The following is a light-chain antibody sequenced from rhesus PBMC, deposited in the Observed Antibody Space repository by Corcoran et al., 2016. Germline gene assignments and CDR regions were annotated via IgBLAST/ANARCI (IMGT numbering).Light chain of an antibody. J-gene: IGLJ1*01. CDR1: SSDIGGYNR. CDR2: EVS. V-gene: IGLV2-13*03. Sequence: QTAPTQSPSVSGSPGQSVNISWTGTSSDIGGYNRVSWYHQHPGKAPKLMFYEVSKRPSGVSDLFSGSKSGNTASLTIPWLQAEDEADYYCSSYASRITFYIFGAGTRLTVL. CDR3: SSYASRITFYI.